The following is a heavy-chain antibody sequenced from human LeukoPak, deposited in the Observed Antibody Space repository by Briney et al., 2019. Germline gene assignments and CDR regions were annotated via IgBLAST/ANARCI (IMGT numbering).Heavy chain of an antibody. D-gene: IGHD2-2*01. CDR3: AGASYCSSSSCYGSDAFVI. J-gene: IGHJ3*02. CDR2: NIPIFGTA. CDR1: GGTSSRYA. V-gene: IGHV1-69*01. Sequence: SLKVSCKPSGGTSSRYAISWVRQAPGQRLEWMGGNIPIFGTANYPQKFQGRVTITADESTSTAYMELSSLRSEDPPVYYCAGASYCSSSSCYGSDAFVIWGQGTMVTVSS.